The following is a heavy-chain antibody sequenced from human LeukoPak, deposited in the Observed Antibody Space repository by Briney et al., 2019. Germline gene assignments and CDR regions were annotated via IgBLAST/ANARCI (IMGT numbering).Heavy chain of an antibody. CDR2: ISYNGVNK. D-gene: IGHD5-18*01. J-gene: IGHJ4*02. V-gene: IGHV3-30-3*01. CDR1: GFTFSDYA. Sequence: GGSLRLSCAASGFTFSDYAMHWVRQAPGKGLEWVTLISYNGVNKYYADSVKGRFTISRDNSKNTLYLQMDSLRAEDTAVYYCAGRVTGYSSGYVYWGQGTLVTVSS. CDR3: AGRVTGYSSGYVY.